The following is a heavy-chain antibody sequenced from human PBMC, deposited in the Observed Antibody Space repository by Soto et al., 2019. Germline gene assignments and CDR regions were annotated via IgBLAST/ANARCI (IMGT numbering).Heavy chain of an antibody. D-gene: IGHD3-3*01. CDR2: IGPESGAT. CDR3: ATDRRLRLPLFWSGSYYYYYYGMDV. Sequence: ASVKVSCKASGYTFTGHYIHWVRQAPEQGPEWMGEIGPESGATRYAQKFQGRVTMTEDTSTDTAYMELSSLRSEDTAVYYCATDRRLRLPLFWSGSYYYYYYGMDVWGQGITVTVSS. V-gene: IGHV1-2*02. J-gene: IGHJ6*02. CDR1: GYTFTGHY.